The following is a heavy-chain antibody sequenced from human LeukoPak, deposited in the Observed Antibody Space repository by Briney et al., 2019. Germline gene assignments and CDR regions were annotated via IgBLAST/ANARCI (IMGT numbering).Heavy chain of an antibody. CDR3: ASGIAAAGPYYFDY. J-gene: IGHJ4*02. CDR1: GFTFSSYG. V-gene: IGHV3-21*01. Sequence: GGSLRLSCAASGFTFSSYGMHWVRQAPGKGLEWVSSISSSSSYIYYADSVKGRFTISRDNAKNSLYLQMNSLRAEDTAVYYCASGIAAAGPYYFDYWGQGTLVTVSS. D-gene: IGHD6-13*01. CDR2: ISSSSSYI.